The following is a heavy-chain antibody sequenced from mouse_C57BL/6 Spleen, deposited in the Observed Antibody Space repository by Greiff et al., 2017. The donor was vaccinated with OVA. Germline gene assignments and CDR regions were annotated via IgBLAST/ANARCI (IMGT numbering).Heavy chain of an antibody. CDR1: GYTFTSYW. D-gene: IGHD4-1*01. CDR3: ARGNWEGNY. J-gene: IGHJ3*01. CDR2: IDPSDSYT. V-gene: IGHV1-69*01. Sequence: VQLQQPGAELVMPGASVKLSCKASGYTFTSYWMHRVKQRPGQGLEWIGEIDPSDSYTNYNQKFKGKSTLTVDKSSSTAYMQLSSLTSEDSAVYYCARGNWEGNYWGQGTLVTVSA.